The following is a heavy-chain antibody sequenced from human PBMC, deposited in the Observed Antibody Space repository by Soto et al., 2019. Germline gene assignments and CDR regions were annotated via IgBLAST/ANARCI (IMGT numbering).Heavy chain of an antibody. J-gene: IGHJ5*02. D-gene: IGHD2-21*02. CDR3: ARGYPTVVTPDWFDP. CDR2: ISAYNGNT. Sequence: GASVKVSCKASGYTFTSYGISWVRQAPGQGLEWMGWISAYNGNTNYAQKLQGRVTMTTDTSTSTAHMELRSLRSDDTAVYYCARGYPTVVTPDWFDPWGQGTLVTVSS. V-gene: IGHV1-18*01. CDR1: GYTFTSYG.